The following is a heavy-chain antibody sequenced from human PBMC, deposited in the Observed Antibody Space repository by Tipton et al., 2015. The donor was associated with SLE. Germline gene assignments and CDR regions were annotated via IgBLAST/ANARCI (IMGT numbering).Heavy chain of an antibody. J-gene: IGHJ1*01. CDR1: GFTFSSYG. D-gene: IGHD2-21*01. CDR2: IRYDGSNK. V-gene: IGHV3-30*02. CDR3: AKGPPYCGGDCYGGYFQH. Sequence: SLRLSCAASGFTFSSYGMHWVRQAPGKGLEWVAFIRYDGSNKYYADSVKGRFTISRDNSKNTLYLQMNSLRAEDTAVYYCAKGPPYCGGDCYGGYFQHWGQGTLVTVSS.